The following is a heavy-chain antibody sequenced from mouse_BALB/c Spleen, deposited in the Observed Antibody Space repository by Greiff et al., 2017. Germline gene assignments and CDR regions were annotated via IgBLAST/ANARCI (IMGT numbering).Heavy chain of an antibody. CDR1: GFTFSSYG. Sequence: EVQGVQSGGDFVKPGGSLKLSCAASGFTFSSYGMSWVRQTPDKRLEWVVTISSGGSYTYYPDSVKGRFTISRDNAKNTLYLQMSSLKSEDTAMYCCARQRAEGNYGFAYWGQGTLVTVSA. CDR2: ISSGGSYT. CDR3: ARQRAEGNYGFAY. D-gene: IGHD2-1*01. J-gene: IGHJ3*01. V-gene: IGHV5-6*01.